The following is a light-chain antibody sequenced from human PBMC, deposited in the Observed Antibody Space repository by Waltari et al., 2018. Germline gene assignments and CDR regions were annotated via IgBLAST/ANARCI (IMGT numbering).Light chain of an antibody. CDR3: QKYSNWPR. CDR2: GAS. CDR1: QNIGSK. J-gene: IGKJ1*01. V-gene: IGKV3-15*01. Sequence: EIVMTQSPAALSLSPGDRATLSCRASQNIGSKLAWYQQKPGQAPRRLIYGASTRATDIPDRFSGTGSGTEFTLTISSLRSEDSALYYCQKYSNWPRFGQGTRVEVK.